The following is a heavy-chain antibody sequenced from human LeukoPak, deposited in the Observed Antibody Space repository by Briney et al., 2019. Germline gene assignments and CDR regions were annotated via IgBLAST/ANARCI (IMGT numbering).Heavy chain of an antibody. CDR3: ATDQH. CDR1: GYTFTGYY. Sequence: ASVKVSCKASGYTFTGYYMHWVRQAPGKGLEWMGLVDPEDGETIYAEKFQGRVTITADTSADTAYMELSSLRSEDTAVYYCATDQHWGQGTLVTVSS. J-gene: IGHJ1*01. V-gene: IGHV1-69-2*01. CDR2: VDPEDGET.